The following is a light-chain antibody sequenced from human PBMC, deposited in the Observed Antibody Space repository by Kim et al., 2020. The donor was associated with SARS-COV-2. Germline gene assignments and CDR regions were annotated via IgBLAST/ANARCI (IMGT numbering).Light chain of an antibody. V-gene: IGLV3-19*01. CDR3: NSRDSSGNHWV. J-gene: IGLJ3*02. CDR1: SLRSYF. CDR2: GNK. Sequence: ALGQTVRITSQGNSLRSYFATWYQQKPGQAPILVIYGNKNRPSGIPDRFSGSRSEDTASLTITGAQAEDEADYYCNSRDSSGNHWVFGGGTQLTVL.